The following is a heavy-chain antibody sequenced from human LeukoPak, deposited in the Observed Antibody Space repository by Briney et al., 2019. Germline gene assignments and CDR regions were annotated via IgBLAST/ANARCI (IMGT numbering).Heavy chain of an antibody. D-gene: IGHD6-13*01. Sequence: PSETLSLTCTVSGGSISSSSYYWGWLRQPPGKGLEWIGSIYYSGSTYYNPSLKSRVTISVDTSKNQFSLKLSSVTAADTAVYYCARDVVGIAAAGGMDVWGQGTTVTVSS. CDR2: IYYSGST. CDR3: ARDVVGIAAAGGMDV. V-gene: IGHV4-39*07. J-gene: IGHJ6*02. CDR1: GGSISSSSYY.